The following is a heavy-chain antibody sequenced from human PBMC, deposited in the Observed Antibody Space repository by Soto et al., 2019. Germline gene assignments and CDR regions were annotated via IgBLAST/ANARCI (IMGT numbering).Heavy chain of an antibody. Sequence: ASVKVSCKASGYTFTSYAMHWVRQAPGQRLEWMGWINAGNGNTKYSQKFQGRVTITRDTSASTAYMELSSLRSEDTAVYYCARDRYYGSGSRLLLEYYMDVWGKGTTVTVSS. CDR2: INAGNGNT. D-gene: IGHD3-10*01. J-gene: IGHJ6*03. V-gene: IGHV1-3*01. CDR1: GYTFTSYA. CDR3: ARDRYYGSGSRLLLEYYMDV.